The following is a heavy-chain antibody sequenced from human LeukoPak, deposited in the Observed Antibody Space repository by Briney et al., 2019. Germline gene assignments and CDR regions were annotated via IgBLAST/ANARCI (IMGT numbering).Heavy chain of an antibody. CDR3: ARASTVRGVGRFDP. D-gene: IGHD3-10*01. CDR1: GFTFSSYA. V-gene: IGHV3-23*01. Sequence: GGSLRLSCAASGFTFSSYAMSWVRQAPGKGLEWVSAISGSGGNTFYADSVRSRFTISRDNSNNTMYLEMNSLRDEDTAVYYCARASTVRGVGRFDPWGQGTLVTVSS. CDR2: ISGSGGNT. J-gene: IGHJ5*02.